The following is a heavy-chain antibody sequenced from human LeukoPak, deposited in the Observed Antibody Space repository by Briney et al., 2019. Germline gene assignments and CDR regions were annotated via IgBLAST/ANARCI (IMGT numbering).Heavy chain of an antibody. Sequence: GGSLRLSCAASGFSFSSYAMSWVRQAPGKGLEWVSVIGGGPGNTYYTDSVKGRFTISRDNSKNTLYLQMNSLRAEDTAVYYCARKGYYSDSSGYLRTYYFDYWGQGTLVTVSS. CDR3: ARKGYYSDSSGYLRTYYFDY. J-gene: IGHJ4*02. V-gene: IGHV3-23*01. CDR1: GFSFSSYA. D-gene: IGHD3-22*01. CDR2: IGGGPGNT.